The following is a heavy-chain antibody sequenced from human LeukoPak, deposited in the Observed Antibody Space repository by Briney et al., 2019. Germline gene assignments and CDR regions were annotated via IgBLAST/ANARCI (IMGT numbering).Heavy chain of an antibody. Sequence: GGSLRLSCAASGFSFSTYWMTWVRQAPGKGLEWVANMKQDGSEKYYVDSVKGRFTISRDNAKNSLYLEMNSLRAEDTAMYYCARDRRDGYNVLDYWGQGTLVTVSS. J-gene: IGHJ4*02. D-gene: IGHD5-24*01. CDR3: ARDRRDGYNVLDY. CDR2: MKQDGSEK. V-gene: IGHV3-7*01. CDR1: GFSFSTYW.